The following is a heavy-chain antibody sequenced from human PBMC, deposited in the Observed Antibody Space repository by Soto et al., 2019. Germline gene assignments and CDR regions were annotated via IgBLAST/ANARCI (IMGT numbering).Heavy chain of an antibody. V-gene: IGHV3-23*01. D-gene: IGHD4-17*01. CDR2: ISGSGGST. CDR3: AKDHAYGDYEGYWYFDL. Sequence: EVQLLESGGGLVQPGGSLRLSCAASGFTFSSYAMSWVRQAPGKGLEWVSAISGSGGSTYYADSVKGRFTISRDNSKNTLYLQMNSLRAEDTAVYYCAKDHAYGDYEGYWYFDLWGRGTLVTVSS. J-gene: IGHJ2*01. CDR1: GFTFSSYA.